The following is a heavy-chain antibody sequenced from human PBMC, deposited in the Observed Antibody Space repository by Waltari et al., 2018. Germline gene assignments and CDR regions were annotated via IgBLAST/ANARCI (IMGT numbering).Heavy chain of an antibody. CDR3: AKDGYYYDSSGYAAFWDYFDY. V-gene: IGHV3-23*03. CDR1: GFTFSSYA. J-gene: IGHJ4*02. CDR2: IYSGGST. Sequence: EVQLLESGGGLVQPGGSLRLSCAASGFTFSSYAMSWVRQAPGKGLEWVSVIYSGGSTYYADSVKGRFTISRDNSKNTLYLQMNSLRAEDTAVYYCAKDGYYYDSSGYAAFWDYFDYWGQGTLVTVSS. D-gene: IGHD3-22*01.